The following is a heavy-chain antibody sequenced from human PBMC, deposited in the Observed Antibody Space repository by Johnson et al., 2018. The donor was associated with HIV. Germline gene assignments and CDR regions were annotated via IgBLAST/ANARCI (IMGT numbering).Heavy chain of an antibody. D-gene: IGHD2-15*01. V-gene: IGHV3-30*03. CDR1: AFTFSRYG. CDR3: ARDPGRYCSGGSCYVEDAFDI. CDR2: ISYDGSNK. J-gene: IGHJ3*02. Sequence: QLVESGGGVVQPGRSLRLSCAASAFTFSRYGMHWVRQAPGKGLEWVAVISYDGSNKDYADSVKGRFTISRDNSKNTQYLQMNSLRAGDTAVYYCARDPGRYCSGGSCYVEDAFDIWGQGTMVTVSS.